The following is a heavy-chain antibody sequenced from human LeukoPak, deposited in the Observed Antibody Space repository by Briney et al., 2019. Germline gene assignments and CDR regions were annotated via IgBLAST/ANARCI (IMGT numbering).Heavy chain of an antibody. CDR2: IHTTGST. V-gene: IGHV4-4*07. D-gene: IGHD2-15*01. CDR1: VGFTTYDY. J-gene: IGHJ5*02. Sequence: SETLSLTCSVSVGFTTYDYWNWIRQPAGKAPEWIGRIHTTGSTNYNPSLKSRLTMTLDKSKKQFSLKLTSMTAADTALYYCAQGGGNRHFDPWAQGILVTVSS. CDR3: AQGGGNRHFDP.